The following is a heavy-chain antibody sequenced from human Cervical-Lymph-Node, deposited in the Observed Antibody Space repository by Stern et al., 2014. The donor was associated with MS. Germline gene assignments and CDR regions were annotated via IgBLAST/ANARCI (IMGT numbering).Heavy chain of an antibody. Sequence: VQLVESGAEVKKPGSSVRVSCKTSGCTFSSYAISWVRQAPGQGLEWMGGIIPILGAAKYAQEVQGRVRITPDNSPHASYLQLTSLRSEDTAVYCCASSGGELTPEAVWGQGTTVSVFS. D-gene: IGHD3-10*01. J-gene: IGHJ6*02. CDR3: ASSGGELTPEAV. V-gene: IGHV1-69*06. CDR2: IIPILGAA. CDR1: GCTFSSYA.